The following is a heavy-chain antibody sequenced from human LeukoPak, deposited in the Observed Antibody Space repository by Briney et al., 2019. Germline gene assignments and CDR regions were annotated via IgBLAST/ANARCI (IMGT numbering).Heavy chain of an antibody. V-gene: IGHV3-20*04. CDR3: AKGPRYSSGWYFDY. Sequence: GGSLRLSCAASGFTFDDYGMSWVRQAPGKGLEWVSGINWNGGSTDYADSVKGRFTISRDNAKNSLYLQMNSLRAEDMALYYCAKGPRYSSGWYFDYWGQGTLVTVSS. J-gene: IGHJ4*02. D-gene: IGHD6-19*01. CDR1: GFTFDDYG. CDR2: INWNGGST.